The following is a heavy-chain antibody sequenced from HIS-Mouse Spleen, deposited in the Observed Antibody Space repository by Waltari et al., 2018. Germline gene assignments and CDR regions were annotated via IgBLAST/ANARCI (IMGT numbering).Heavy chain of an antibody. CDR2: IKSKTDGGTT. D-gene: IGHD5-12*01. Sequence: EVQLVESGGGLVKPGGSLRLSCAAAGFPFRNAWMSWVRQAPGKGLEWVGRIKSKTDGGTTDYAAPVKGRFTISRDDSKNTLYLQMNSLKTEDTVVYYCTTDPNSGYPDYWGQGTLVTVSS. CDR3: TTDPNSGYPDY. J-gene: IGHJ4*02. CDR1: GFPFRNAW. V-gene: IGHV3-15*01.